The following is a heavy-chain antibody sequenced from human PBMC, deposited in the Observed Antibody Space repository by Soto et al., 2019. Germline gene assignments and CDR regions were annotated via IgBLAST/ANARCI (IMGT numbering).Heavy chain of an antibody. CDR1: GFTFCTYE. CDR3: AHPRGYGVFDAYDI. D-gene: IGHD4-17*01. V-gene: IGHV3-23*01. J-gene: IGHJ3*02. Sequence: LRLSCAVSGFTFCTYEMSCVRLAPGQELAWVAAISGSGGRTFYADSVKGRFTISRDNSINILFLQNISLRPEDTAVYYCAHPRGYGVFDAYDIWGQGAMVTVSS. CDR2: ISGSGGRT.